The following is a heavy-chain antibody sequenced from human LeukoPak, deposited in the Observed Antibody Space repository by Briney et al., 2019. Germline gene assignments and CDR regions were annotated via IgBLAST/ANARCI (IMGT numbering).Heavy chain of an antibody. Sequence: GGSLRLSCAASGFTFSSYEMNWVRQAPGKGLECVSYISSSGSTIYYEDSVKGRFAISRHNAKNSLYLQMNSLRAEDTAVYYCARGEDTAIVSWFDPWGQGTLVTVSS. CDR3: ARGEDTAIVSWFDP. J-gene: IGHJ5*02. CDR1: GFTFSSYE. V-gene: IGHV3-48*03. D-gene: IGHD5-18*01. CDR2: ISSSGSTI.